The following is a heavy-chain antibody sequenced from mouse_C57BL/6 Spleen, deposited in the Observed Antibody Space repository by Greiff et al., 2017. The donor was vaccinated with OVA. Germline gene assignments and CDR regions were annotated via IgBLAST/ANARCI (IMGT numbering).Heavy chain of an antibody. J-gene: IGHJ3*01. V-gene: IGHV1-69*01. CDR1: GYTFTSYW. CDR2: IDPSDSYT. CDR3: AREAGAY. Sequence: QVQLQQPGAELVMPGASVKLSCKASGYTFTSYWMHWVKQRPGQGLEWIGEIDPSDSYTNYNQKFKGKSTLTVDKSSSTAYMQLSSLTAEDSAVYYCAREAGAYWGQGTLVTVSA.